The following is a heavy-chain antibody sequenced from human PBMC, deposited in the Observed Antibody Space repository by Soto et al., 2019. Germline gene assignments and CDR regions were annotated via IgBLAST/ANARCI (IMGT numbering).Heavy chain of an antibody. CDR1: GFTFTSSA. D-gene: IGHD3-9*01. V-gene: IGHV1-58*02. Sequence: ASVKVSCKASGFTFTSSAMQWVRQARGQRLEWIGWIVVGSGNTNYAQKFQERVTVTRDMSTSTAYMELSSLRSEDTAVYYCEEDEEETGAFDSWGQVTMVTVSS. CDR2: IVVGSGNT. J-gene: IGHJ3*02. CDR3: EEDEEETGAFDS.